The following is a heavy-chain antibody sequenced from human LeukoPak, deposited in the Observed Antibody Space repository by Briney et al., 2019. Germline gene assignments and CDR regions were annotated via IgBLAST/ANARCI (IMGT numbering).Heavy chain of an antibody. CDR2: IYTSGST. CDR3: ARRNEQYYYDSSGYYYYYYMDV. J-gene: IGHJ6*03. Sequence: SETLSLTCTVSGGSISSYYWSWIRQPPGKGLEWIGYIYTSGSTNYNPSLKSRVTISVDTSKNQFSLKLSSVTAADTAVYYCARRNEQYYYDSSGYYYYYYMDVWAKGPRSPSP. D-gene: IGHD3-22*01. CDR1: GGSISSYY. V-gene: IGHV4-4*09.